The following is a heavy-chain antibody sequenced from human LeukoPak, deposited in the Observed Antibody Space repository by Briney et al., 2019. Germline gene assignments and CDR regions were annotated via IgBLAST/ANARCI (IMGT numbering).Heavy chain of an antibody. CDR1: RGSVGSYY. V-gene: IGHV4-59*02. J-gene: IGHJ4*02. D-gene: IGHD3-10*01. CDR2: IFYSGDT. CDR3: ARAGGSGSPGYFDY. Sequence: SETLPLTCTVSRGSVGSYYWSWIRQPPGKGLEWIGYIFYSGDTNYNPSLKSRATISVDTSQNQFSLRLSSANAADTAVYYCARAGGSGSPGYFDYWGQGTLVTVSS.